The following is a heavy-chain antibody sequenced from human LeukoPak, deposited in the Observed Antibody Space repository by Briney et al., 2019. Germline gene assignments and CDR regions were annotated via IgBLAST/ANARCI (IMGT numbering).Heavy chain of an antibody. Sequence: PSETLSLTCAVYGGSFSGFYWSWIRQPPGKGLELIGDINHSGSTNYNPSLKSRVTISLDTSKNQFSLRLSSVTAADTAVYYCARLLRGFLFDYWGQGTLVTVSS. J-gene: IGHJ4*02. CDR1: GGSFSGFY. V-gene: IGHV4-34*01. CDR2: INHSGST. D-gene: IGHD3-3*01. CDR3: ARLLRGFLFDY.